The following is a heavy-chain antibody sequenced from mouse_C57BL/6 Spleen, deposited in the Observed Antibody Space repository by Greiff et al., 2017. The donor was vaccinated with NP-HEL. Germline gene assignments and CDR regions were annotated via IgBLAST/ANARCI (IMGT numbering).Heavy chain of an antibody. Sequence: DVKLVDSGEGLVKPGGSLKLSCAASGFTFSSYAMSWVRQTPEKRLEWVAYISSGGDYIYYADTVKGRFTISRDNARNTLYLQMSSLKSEDTAMYYCTRVNYYGSSYGLVVWGTGTTVTVSS. J-gene: IGHJ1*03. CDR2: ISSGGDYI. D-gene: IGHD1-1*01. V-gene: IGHV5-9-1*02. CDR3: TRVNYYGSSYGLVV. CDR1: GFTFSSYA.